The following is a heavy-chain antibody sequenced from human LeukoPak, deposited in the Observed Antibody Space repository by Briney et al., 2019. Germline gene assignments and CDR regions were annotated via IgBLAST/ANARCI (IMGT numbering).Heavy chain of an antibody. D-gene: IGHD5-12*01. V-gene: IGHV3-23*01. CDR1: GFTFSSYA. CDR3: AKDLSLATIAYDY. J-gene: IGHJ4*02. CDR2: ISGSVGRT. Sequence: GGYLRRSCAASGFTFSSYAMIWDPQAQGKGLEWVLAISGSVGRTYYADSVKGRFTISRDNSKNTLYLQMNSLRAEDTAVYYCAKDLSLATIAYDYWGQGTLVTVSS.